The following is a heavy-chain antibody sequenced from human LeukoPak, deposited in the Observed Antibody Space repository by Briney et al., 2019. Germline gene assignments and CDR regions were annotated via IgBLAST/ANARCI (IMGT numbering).Heavy chain of an antibody. J-gene: IGHJ5*02. Sequence: GGSLRLSCAASGFTFSSYSMNWVRQAPGKGLEWVSSISSSSSYIYYADSVKGRFTISRDNAKNSLYLQMNSLRAEDTAVYYCARDGVRGVINWLDPWGQGTLVTVSS. CDR3: ARDGVRGVINWLDP. CDR1: GFTFSSYS. D-gene: IGHD3-10*01. V-gene: IGHV3-21*01. CDR2: ISSSSSYI.